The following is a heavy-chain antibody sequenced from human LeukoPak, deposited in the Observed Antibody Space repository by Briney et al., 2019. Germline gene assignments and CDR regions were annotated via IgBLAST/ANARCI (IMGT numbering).Heavy chain of an antibody. CDR2: INHSGST. CDR3: ARLECSVTRPYYYYYMDV. D-gene: IGHD3-10*02. CDR1: GGSFSGYY. Sequence: SETLSLTCAVYGGSFSGYYWSWIRQPPGTGLEWIGEINHSGSTNYNPSLKSRVTISVDTSKNQFSLKLSSVTAADTAVYYCARLECSVTRPYYYYYMDVWGKGTTVTVSS. J-gene: IGHJ6*03. V-gene: IGHV4-34*01.